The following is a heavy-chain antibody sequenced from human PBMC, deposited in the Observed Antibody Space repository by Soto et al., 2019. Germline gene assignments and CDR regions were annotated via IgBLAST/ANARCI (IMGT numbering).Heavy chain of an antibody. CDR3: VREDPSGGSHDY. CDR1: GYTFTSYY. D-gene: IGHD2-15*01. V-gene: IGHV1-46*01. Sequence: ASVKVSCKASGYTFTSYYMHWVRQAPGQGLEWMGIINPSGGSTSYAQKFQGRVTMTRDTSTSTVYMELSSLRSEDTAVYYCVREDPSGGSHDYWGQGTLVTVSS. CDR2: INPSGGST. J-gene: IGHJ4*02.